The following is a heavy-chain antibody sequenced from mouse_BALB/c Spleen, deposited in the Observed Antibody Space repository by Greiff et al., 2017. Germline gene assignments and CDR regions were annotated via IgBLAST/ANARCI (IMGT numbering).Heavy chain of an antibody. CDR2: IDPYNGGT. V-gene: IGHV1S135*01. J-gene: IGHJ4*01. Sequence: EVQLQESGPELGKPGASVKISCKASGYSFTGYNMYWVKQSHRKSLEWIGYIDPYNGGTSYNQKSKGKATLTVDKSSSTAYMHLNSLTSEDSAIYYCARWRGDAMDYWGQGTSVTVSS. CDR3: ARWRGDAMDY. D-gene: IGHD3-3*01. CDR1: GYSFTGYN.